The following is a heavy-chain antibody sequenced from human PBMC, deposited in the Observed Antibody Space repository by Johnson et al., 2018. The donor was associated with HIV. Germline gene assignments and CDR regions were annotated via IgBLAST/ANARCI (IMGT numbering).Heavy chain of an antibody. CDR2: INWNGGST. Sequence: VQLVESGGGVVRPGGSLRLPCAASGFTFDDYGMSWVRQAPGKGLEWVSGINWNGGSTGYADSVKGRFPISRDNAKNSLYLQMNSLRVEDTAFYYCARGKGAAVGLDAFDIWGQGTMVIVSS. V-gene: IGHV3-20*04. CDR1: GFTFDDYG. CDR3: ARGKGAAVGLDAFDI. D-gene: IGHD6-13*01. J-gene: IGHJ3*02.